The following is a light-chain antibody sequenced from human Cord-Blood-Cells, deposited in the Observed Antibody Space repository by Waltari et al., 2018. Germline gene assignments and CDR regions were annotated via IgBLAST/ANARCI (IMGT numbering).Light chain of an antibody. Sequence: EIVLTQSPATLSLSPGERATLSCRASQSVSSYLAWYQQKPGQAPRLLIYDASNRATGIPARFSGSGSGTDFTLTISSLEPEDFAVYYCQQRSNWPLTCGPGTKVGIK. CDR3: QQRSNWPLT. J-gene: IGKJ3*01. CDR2: DAS. V-gene: IGKV3-11*01. CDR1: QSVSSY.